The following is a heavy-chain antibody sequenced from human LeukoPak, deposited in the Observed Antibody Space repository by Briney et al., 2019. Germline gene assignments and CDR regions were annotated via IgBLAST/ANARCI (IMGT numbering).Heavy chain of an antibody. D-gene: IGHD3-3*01. V-gene: IGHV1-69*13. Sequence: SVKVSCKASGGTFSSYAISWVRQAPGQGLEWMGGIIPIFSTANYAQKFQGRVTITADESTSTAYMELSSLRSEDPAVYYCARDSMTRRFLEWLLDYWGQGTLVTVSS. J-gene: IGHJ4*02. CDR2: IIPIFSTA. CDR1: GGTFSSYA. CDR3: ARDSMTRRFLEWLLDY.